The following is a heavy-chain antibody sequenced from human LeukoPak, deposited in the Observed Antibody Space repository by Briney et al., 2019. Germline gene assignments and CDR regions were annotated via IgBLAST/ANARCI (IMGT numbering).Heavy chain of an antibody. V-gene: IGHV4-61*01. J-gene: IGHJ3*02. CDR2: IYYSGST. Sequence: SETLSLTCTVSGGSISSSSYYWSWIRQPPGKGLEWIGYIYYSGSTNYNPSLKSRVTISVDTSKNQFSLKLSSVTAADTAVYYCARAVDTAMVGDDAFDIWGQGTMVTVSS. CDR1: GGSISSSSYY. D-gene: IGHD5-18*01. CDR3: ARAVDTAMVGDDAFDI.